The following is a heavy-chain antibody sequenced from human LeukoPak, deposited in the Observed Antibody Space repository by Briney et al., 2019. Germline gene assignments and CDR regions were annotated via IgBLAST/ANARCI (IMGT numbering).Heavy chain of an antibody. V-gene: IGHV4-39*07. CDR1: GGSISSSSYY. CDR2: IYYSGST. CDR3: ARDQYPYGSGSYTDY. J-gene: IGHJ4*02. Sequence: PSETLSLTCTVSGGSISSSSYYWGWLRQPPGKGLEWIGSIYYSGSTYYNPSLKSRVTISVDTSKNQFSLKLSSVTAADTAVYYCARDQYPYGSGSYTDYWGQGTLVTVSS. D-gene: IGHD3-10*01.